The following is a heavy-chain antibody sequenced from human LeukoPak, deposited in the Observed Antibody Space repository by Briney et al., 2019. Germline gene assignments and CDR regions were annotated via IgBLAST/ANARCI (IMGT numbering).Heavy chain of an antibody. V-gene: IGHV3-9*01. CDR1: GFTYDDYA. CDR3: ASGVGATELDY. Sequence: GGSLRLSCAASGFTYDDYAMHWVRQAPGKGLEWVSGISWNSGSIGYVDSVKGRFTISRDNAKNSLYLQMNSLRAEDTAVYYCASGVGATELDYWGQGTLVTVSS. J-gene: IGHJ4*02. D-gene: IGHD1-26*01. CDR2: ISWNSGSI.